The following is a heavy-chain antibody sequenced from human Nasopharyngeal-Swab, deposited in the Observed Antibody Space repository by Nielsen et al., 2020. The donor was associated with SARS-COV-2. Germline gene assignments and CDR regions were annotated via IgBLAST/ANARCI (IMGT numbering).Heavy chain of an antibody. CDR3: AGHLAVAGDFDY. Sequence: SETLSLTCTVSGGSISSYYWSWIRQPPGKGLEWIGYIYYSGSTNYNPSLKSRLTISVDTSKNQFSLKLSSVTAADTAVYYCAGHLAVAGDFDYWGQGTLVTVSS. CDR1: GGSISSYY. CDR2: IYYSGST. D-gene: IGHD6-19*01. J-gene: IGHJ4*02. V-gene: IGHV4-59*08.